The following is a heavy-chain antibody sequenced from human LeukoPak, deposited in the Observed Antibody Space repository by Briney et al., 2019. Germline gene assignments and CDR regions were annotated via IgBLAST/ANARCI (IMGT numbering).Heavy chain of an antibody. CDR1: GGTFSSYT. J-gene: IGHJ3*02. CDR2: INPNSGGT. Sequence: ASVKVSCKASGGTFSSYTISWVRQAPGQGLEWMGWINPNSGGTNYAQKFQGRVTMTRDTSISTAYIDLSRLRSDDTAGYYCARIARQWQLIWGQGTMVTVSS. V-gene: IGHV1-2*02. D-gene: IGHD1-26*01. CDR3: ARIARQWQLI.